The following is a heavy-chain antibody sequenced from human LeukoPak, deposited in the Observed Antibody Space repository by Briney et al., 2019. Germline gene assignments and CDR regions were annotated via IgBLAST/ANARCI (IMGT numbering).Heavy chain of an antibody. CDR3: AKDSSQWIQWVPFDY. V-gene: IGHV3-23*01. J-gene: IGHJ4*02. CDR2: ISGSGGST. CDR1: GFTFSSYA. Sequence: PGGSLRLSCAASGFTFSSYAMSWVRQAPGKGLEWVSAISGSGGSTYYADPVKGRFTISRDNSKNTLYQQMNSLRAEDTAVYYCAKDSSQWIQWVPFDYWGQGTLVTVSS. D-gene: IGHD5-12*01.